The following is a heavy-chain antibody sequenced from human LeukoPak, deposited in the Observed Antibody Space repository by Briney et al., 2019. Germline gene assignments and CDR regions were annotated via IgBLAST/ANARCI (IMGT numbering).Heavy chain of an antibody. J-gene: IGHJ4*02. V-gene: IGHV1-18*01. D-gene: IGHD2-2*01. CDR3: ARAKSSSTSVISDY. Sequence: ASVKVSCKASGYTFTSYGISWVRQAPGQGLEWMGWISAYNGNTNYAQKLQGRVTMTTDTSTSTAYMELRSLRSDDTAVYYCARAKSSSTSVISDYWGQGTLVTVSS. CDR2: ISAYNGNT. CDR1: GYTFTSYG.